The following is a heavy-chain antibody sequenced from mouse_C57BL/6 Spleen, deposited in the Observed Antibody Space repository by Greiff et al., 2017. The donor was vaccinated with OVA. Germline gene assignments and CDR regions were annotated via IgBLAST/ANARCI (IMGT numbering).Heavy chain of an antibody. D-gene: IGHD4-1*01. CDR1: GYAFSSYW. V-gene: IGHV1-80*01. CDR3: ARKANWEGDWYFDV. J-gene: IGHJ1*03. CDR2: IYPGDGDT. Sequence: VQLVESGAELVKPGASVKISCKASGYAFSSYWMNWVKQRPGKGLEWIGQIYPGDGDTNSNGKFKGKATLTADKSSSTAYMQLSSLTSEDSAVYFCARKANWEGDWYFDVWGTGTTVTVSS.